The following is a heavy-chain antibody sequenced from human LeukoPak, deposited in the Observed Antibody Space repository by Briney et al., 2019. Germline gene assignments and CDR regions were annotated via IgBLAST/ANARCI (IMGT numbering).Heavy chain of an antibody. J-gene: IGHJ2*01. D-gene: IGHD2-15*01. CDR1: GFTFSKAD. CDR3: TKEFCGSRAACAGGSYYDF. Sequence: GGSLRLSCAASGFTFSKADFHWFRQAPGKGLEWVAAIGVPGDTYYADSVKGRFTISREDAANSLYLQMRSLGAGDTALYYCTKEFCGSRAACAGGSYYDFWGRGALVTVSS. CDR2: IGVPGDT. V-gene: IGHV3-13*01.